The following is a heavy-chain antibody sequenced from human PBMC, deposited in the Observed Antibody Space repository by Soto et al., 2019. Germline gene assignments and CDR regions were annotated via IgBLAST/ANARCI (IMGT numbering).Heavy chain of an antibody. CDR1: GYSFTNND. J-gene: IGHJ5*02. CDR2: MNPGSGDT. CDR3: ARMETFGSLNWFDP. V-gene: IGHV1-8*01. D-gene: IGHD3-16*01. Sequence: ASVKVSCKASGYSFTNNDVSWVRQAIGQGLEWMGWMNPGSGDTGYAQKFQGRVTMTRDISIATAYVELSSLRSDDTAIYYCARMETFGSLNWFDPWGQGTLVTVSS.